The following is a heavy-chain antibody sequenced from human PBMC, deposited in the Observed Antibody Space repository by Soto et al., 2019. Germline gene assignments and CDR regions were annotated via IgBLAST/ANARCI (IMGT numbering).Heavy chain of an antibody. CDR1: GGSVSSGSYY. D-gene: IGHD3-3*01. V-gene: IGHV4-61*01. Sequence: QVQLQESGPGLVKPSETLSLTCTVSGGSVSSGSYYWSWIRQPPGKGLEWIGYIYYSGSTNYNPSLKSRVTKSVDTSKNQFSLNLSSVTAADTAVYYCARVFGVVIGNWFDPWGQGTLVTVSS. CDR3: ARVFGVVIGNWFDP. CDR2: IYYSGST. J-gene: IGHJ5*02.